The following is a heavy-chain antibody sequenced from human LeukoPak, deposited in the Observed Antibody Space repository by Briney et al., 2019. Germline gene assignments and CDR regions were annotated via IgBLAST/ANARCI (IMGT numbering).Heavy chain of an antibody. J-gene: IGHJ5*02. D-gene: IGHD1-7*01. CDR3: ARLDWNYPYNCFDG. CDR2: IYYSGST. Sequence: TSETLSLTCTVSGGSISSSSYYWGWIRQPPGKGLEWIGSIYYSGSTYYNPSLKSRVTISVDTSKNQFSLKLSSVTAADTAVYCCARLDWNYPYNCFDGCGQGTLVTVSS. V-gene: IGHV4-39*01. CDR1: GGSISSSSYY.